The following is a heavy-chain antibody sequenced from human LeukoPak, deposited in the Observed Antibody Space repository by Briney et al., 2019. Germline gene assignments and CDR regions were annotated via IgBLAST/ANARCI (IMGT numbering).Heavy chain of an antibody. V-gene: IGHV3-30-3*01. CDR2: ISYDGSNK. J-gene: IGHJ6*02. Sequence: GGSLRLSCAASGFTFSSYAMHWVHQAPGKGLEWVAVISYDGSNKYYADSVKGRFTISRDNSKNTLYLQMNSLRAEDTAVYYCAKDQFGDFWSGYYHYYYGMDVWGQGTTVTVSS. CDR1: GFTFSSYA. CDR3: AKDQFGDFWSGYYHYYYGMDV. D-gene: IGHD3-3*01.